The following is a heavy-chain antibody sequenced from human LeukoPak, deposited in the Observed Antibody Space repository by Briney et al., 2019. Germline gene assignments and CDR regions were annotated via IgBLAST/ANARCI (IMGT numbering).Heavy chain of an antibody. D-gene: IGHD6-13*01. Sequence: ASVKVSCKASGYTFTSYYVHWVRQAPGQGLEWMGWINPNSGGTNYAQKFQGRVTMTRDTSISTAYMELSRLRSDDTAVYYCARDPLGGIAAEPDYWGQGTLVTVSS. CDR1: GYTFTSYY. J-gene: IGHJ4*02. CDR3: ARDPLGGIAAEPDY. CDR2: INPNSGGT. V-gene: IGHV1-2*02.